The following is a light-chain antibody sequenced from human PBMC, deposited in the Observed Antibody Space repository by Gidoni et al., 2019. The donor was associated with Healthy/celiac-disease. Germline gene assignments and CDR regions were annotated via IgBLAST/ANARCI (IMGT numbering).Light chain of an antibody. CDR2: WAS. CDR3: QQYYSTPWT. CDR1: QSVLYSANNKNY. Sequence: DLVMTQSPDSLAVSLGERATIKCKSSQSVLYSANNKNYLAWYQQKPGQPPKLLIYWASTRESGVPDRFSGSGSGTDFTLTISSLQAEDVAVYYCQQYYSTPWTFGQXTKVEIK. J-gene: IGKJ1*01. V-gene: IGKV4-1*01.